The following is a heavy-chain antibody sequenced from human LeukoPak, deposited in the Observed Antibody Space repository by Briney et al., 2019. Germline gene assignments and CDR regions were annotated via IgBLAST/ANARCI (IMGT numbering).Heavy chain of an antibody. J-gene: IGHJ4*02. V-gene: IGHV1-18*04. D-gene: IGHD3-16*02. CDR1: GYTITSHD. Sequence: SVKDTCKACGYTITSHDISGVRQATGHGVEWGGGIRDDKGNTNYAQRLQGRVTMTTDTSTSTAYIALRSLRSHDTTVYYCARVLHGGSYHAKSVGYWGQGTLVTVSS. CDR3: ARVLHGGSYHAKSVGY. CDR2: IRDDKGNT.